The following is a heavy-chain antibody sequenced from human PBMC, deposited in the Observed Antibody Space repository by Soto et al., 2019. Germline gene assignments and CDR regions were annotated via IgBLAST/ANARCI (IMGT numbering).Heavy chain of an antibody. J-gene: IGHJ4*02. CDR2: INAGNGNT. CDR1: GYTFTCYA. D-gene: IGHD3-10*01. CDR3: ARDRIDSYGSGSYYTGVGQLFDY. V-gene: IGHV1-3*01. Sequence: ASVKVSRKASGYTFTCYAMHWVRQAPGQRLEWMGWINAGNGNTKYSQKFQGRVTITRDTSASTAYMELSSLRSEDTAVYYCARDRIDSYGSGSYYTGVGQLFDYWGQGTLVTVSS.